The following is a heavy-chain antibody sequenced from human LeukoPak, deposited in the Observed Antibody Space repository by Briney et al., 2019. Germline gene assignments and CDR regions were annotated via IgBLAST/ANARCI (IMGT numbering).Heavy chain of an antibody. D-gene: IGHD6-25*01. Sequence: SETLSLTCTVSGGSISSYYWSWIRQPPGKGLEWIGYIYYSGSTNYNPSLKSRVTISVDTSKNQISLKLSSVTAADTAVYYCARGRLRNYMDVWGKGTTVTVSS. V-gene: IGHV4-59*01. CDR3: ARGRLRNYMDV. CDR1: GGSISSYY. CDR2: IYYSGST. J-gene: IGHJ6*03.